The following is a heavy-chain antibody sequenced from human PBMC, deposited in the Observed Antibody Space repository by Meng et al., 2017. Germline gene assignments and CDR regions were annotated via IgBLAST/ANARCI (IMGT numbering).Heavy chain of an antibody. CDR2: IWYDGSNK. Sequence: GGSLRLSCAASGFTFSSYGMHWVRQAPGKGLEWVAVIWYDGSNKYYADSVKGRFTISRDNSKNTLYLQMNSLRAEDTAVYYCARDGDEGCSSTSRLSHGMDVWGQGTTVTVSS. D-gene: IGHD2-2*01. V-gene: IGHV3-33*01. CDR1: GFTFSSYG. CDR3: ARDGDEGCSSTSRLSHGMDV. J-gene: IGHJ6*02.